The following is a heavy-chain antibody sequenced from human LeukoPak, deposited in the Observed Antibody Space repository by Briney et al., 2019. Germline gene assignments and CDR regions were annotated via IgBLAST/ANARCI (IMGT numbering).Heavy chain of an antibody. CDR2: ISSSGSIV. V-gene: IGHV3-48*03. D-gene: IGHD3-16*02. CDR1: GFTFSSYE. CDR3: ARGDHYDYVWGSYRYFDY. Sequence: GGSLRLSCAASGFTFSSYEMNWVRQAPGKGLEWISYISSSGSIVYYADSVKGRFTISRHNAKNSLYLQMNSLRAENTAVYYCARGDHYDYVWGSYRYFDYWGQGTLVTVSS. J-gene: IGHJ4*02.